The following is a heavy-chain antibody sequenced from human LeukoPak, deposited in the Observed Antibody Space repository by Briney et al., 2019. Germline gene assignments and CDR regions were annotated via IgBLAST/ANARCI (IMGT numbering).Heavy chain of an antibody. CDR2: INWNGGST. CDR3: ARSDSDGSRYYFDY. CDR1: GFTFDDYG. J-gene: IGHJ4*02. V-gene: IGHV3-20*04. Sequence: AGRSLRLSCAASGFTFDDYGMSWVRQAPGKGLEWVSGINWNGGSTGYADSVKGRFTISRDNAKNSLYLQMNSLRAEDTALYYCARSDSDGSRYYFDYWGQGTLVTVSS. D-gene: IGHD3-10*01.